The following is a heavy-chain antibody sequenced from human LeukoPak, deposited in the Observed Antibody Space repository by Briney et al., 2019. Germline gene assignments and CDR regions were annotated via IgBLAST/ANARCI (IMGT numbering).Heavy chain of an antibody. V-gene: IGHV1-8*02. CDR1: GYTFTIYN. D-gene: IGHD3-10*01. CDR2: MNPNSGGT. CDR3: ARARITMVRGVIIRRYNWFDP. Sequence: ASVKVSCKTSGYTFTIYNINWVRQATGQGLEWMGWMNPNSGGTNYAQKFQGRVTMTRNTSISTAYMELSSLRSEDTAVYYCARARITMVRGVIIRRYNWFDPWGQGTLVTVSS. J-gene: IGHJ5*02.